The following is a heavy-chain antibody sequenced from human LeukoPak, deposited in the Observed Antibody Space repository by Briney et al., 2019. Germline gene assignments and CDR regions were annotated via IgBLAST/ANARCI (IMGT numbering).Heavy chain of an antibody. CDR3: AKEGDTAMVTIDY. CDR1: GFTFSSYG. V-gene: IGHV3-30*02. Sequence: GGSLRLSCAASGFTFSSYGMHWVRQAPGKGLEWVAFIRYDGSNQYYADSVKGRFTISRDNSKNTLYLQMNSLRAEDTAVYYCAKEGDTAMVTIDYWGQGTLVTVSS. J-gene: IGHJ4*02. CDR2: IRYDGSNQ. D-gene: IGHD5-18*01.